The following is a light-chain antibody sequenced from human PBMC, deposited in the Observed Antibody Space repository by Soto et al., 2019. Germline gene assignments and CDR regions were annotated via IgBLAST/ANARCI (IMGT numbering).Light chain of an antibody. Sequence: EIVMTQSPATLSVSPGERATLSCRASQNVFTNMVWYQQRPGQAPGLLIYGASTRATGIPARFSGSGSGTDFTLTISSLQSEDFAFYYCLQYNKERTFGQGTKVEIK. J-gene: IGKJ1*01. CDR1: QNVFTN. CDR3: LQYNKERT. CDR2: GAS. V-gene: IGKV3-15*01.